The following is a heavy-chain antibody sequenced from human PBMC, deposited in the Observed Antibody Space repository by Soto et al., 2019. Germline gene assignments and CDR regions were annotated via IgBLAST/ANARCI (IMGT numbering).Heavy chain of an antibody. D-gene: IGHD6-13*01. J-gene: IGHJ6*02. Sequence: SVKVSCKASGGTFSSYAISWVRQAPGQGLEWMGGIIPIFGTANYAQKFQGRVTITADESTSTAYMELSSLRSEDTAVYYCAREQGIAAADYYYYGMDVWGQGTTVTVSS. CDR2: IIPIFGTA. CDR3: AREQGIAAADYYYYGMDV. CDR1: GGTFSSYA. V-gene: IGHV1-69*13.